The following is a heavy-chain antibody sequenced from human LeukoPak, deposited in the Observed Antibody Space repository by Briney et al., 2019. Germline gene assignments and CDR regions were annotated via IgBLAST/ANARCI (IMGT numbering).Heavy chain of an antibody. J-gene: IGHJ4*02. CDR1: GFTFSPYW. CDR3: ILAAAGTEFDS. D-gene: IGHD6-13*01. CDR2: IDTDGSST. Sequence: PGGSLRLSCAASGFTFSPYWMHWVRQAPGKGLVWVSRIDTDGSSTSYADSVKGRFTISRDNAKNTLYLQMSSLRAEDTAVYYCILAAAGTEFDSWGQGTLVTVSS. V-gene: IGHV3-74*01.